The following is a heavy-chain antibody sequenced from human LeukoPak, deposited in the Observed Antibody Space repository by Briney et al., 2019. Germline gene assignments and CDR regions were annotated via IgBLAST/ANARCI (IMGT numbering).Heavy chain of an antibody. V-gene: IGHV1-18*01. J-gene: IGHJ4*02. CDR1: GYTFTSYG. CDR2: ISAYSGNT. D-gene: IGHD1-26*01. Sequence: GASVKVSFKASGYTFTSYGISWVRQAPGQGLEWMGWISAYSGNTNYAQKLQGRVTMTTDTSTSTANMELRSLRPDDTAVYYCARGPGIVGATLPDYWGQGTLVTVSS. CDR3: ARGPGIVGATLPDY.